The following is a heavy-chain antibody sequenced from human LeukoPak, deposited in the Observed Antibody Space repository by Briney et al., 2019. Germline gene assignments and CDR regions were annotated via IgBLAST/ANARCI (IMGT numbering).Heavy chain of an antibody. CDR1: GGTFSSYA. CDR3: ARDHHAGILTGYSDY. Sequence: GASVKVSCKASGGTFSSYAISWVRQAPGQGLEWMGGIIPIFGTANYAQKFQGRVTITADESTSTAYMELSSLRSEDTAVYYCARDHHAGILTGYSDYWGQGTLVTVSS. J-gene: IGHJ4*02. CDR2: IIPIFGTA. V-gene: IGHV1-69*01. D-gene: IGHD3-9*01.